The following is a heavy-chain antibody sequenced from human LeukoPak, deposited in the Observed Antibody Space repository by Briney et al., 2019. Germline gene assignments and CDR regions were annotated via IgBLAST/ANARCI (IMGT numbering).Heavy chain of an antibody. CDR3: ARDHSSCWGGYMDV. D-gene: IGHD6-13*01. V-gene: IGHV3-20*01. J-gene: IGHJ6*03. CDR2: INWNGGST. Sequence: GGSLRLSCAASGFTFDDYGMSCVRQAPGKGLEWVSGINWNGGSTGYADSVKGRFTISRDNAKNSLYLQMNSLRAEDTALYHCARDHSSCWGGYMDVWGKGTTVTVSS. CDR1: GFTFDDYG.